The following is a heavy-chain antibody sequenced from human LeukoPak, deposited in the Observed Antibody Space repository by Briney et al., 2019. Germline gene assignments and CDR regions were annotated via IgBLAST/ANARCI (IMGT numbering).Heavy chain of an antibody. CDR3: ARGGSGYSCGFQYYGMDV. J-gene: IGHJ6*02. CDR1: GGSFSGYY. D-gene: IGHD5-18*01. V-gene: IGHV4-34*01. CDR2: INHSGST. Sequence: SETLSLTCAVYGGSFSGYYWSWIRQPPGKGLEWIGEINHSGSTNYNPSLKSRVTISVDTSKNQFSLKLSSVTAADTAVYYCARGGSGYSCGFQYYGMDVWGQGTTVTVSS.